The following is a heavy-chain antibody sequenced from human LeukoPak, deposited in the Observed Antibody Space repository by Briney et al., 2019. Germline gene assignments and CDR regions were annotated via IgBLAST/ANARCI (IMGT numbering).Heavy chain of an antibody. CDR3: AKGAYGDYPNWFGP. CDR1: RFIFDNFA. V-gene: IGHV3-23*01. D-gene: IGHD4-17*01. J-gene: IGHJ5*02. CDR2: ISGSGGTT. Sequence: GGSLRLSCAASRFIFDNFAMAWVRQAPGKGLEWVSSISGSGGTTYYADSVKGRFIVSRDNSKKTLYLHMIALKAGDTAVYYCAKGAYGDYPNWFGPWGQGTLVTVSS.